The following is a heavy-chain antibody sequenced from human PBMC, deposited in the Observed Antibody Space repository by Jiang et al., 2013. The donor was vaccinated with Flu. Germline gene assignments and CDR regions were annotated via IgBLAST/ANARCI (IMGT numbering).Heavy chain of an antibody. V-gene: IGHV3-30*04. CDR3: VRDGDQCTTTTCYVFDH. CDR1: GFTFKNYA. Sequence: VQLLESGGGVVQPGRSLRLSCAASGFTFKNYAMHWVRQAPGKGLEWESYISHDTKYKHYADSVKGRFTISRDNSKNMLYLQMNSLRPEDTAIYYCVRDGDQCTTTTCYVFDHWGPGTLVTVSS. J-gene: IGHJ5*02. CDR2: ISHDTKYK. D-gene: IGHD2/OR15-2a*01.